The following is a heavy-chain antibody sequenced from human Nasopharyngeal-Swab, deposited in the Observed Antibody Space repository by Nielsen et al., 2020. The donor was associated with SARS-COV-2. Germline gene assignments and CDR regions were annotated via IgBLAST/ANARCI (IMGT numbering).Heavy chain of an antibody. J-gene: IGHJ4*02. CDR3: ARDEAMVRGVIVFDY. D-gene: IGHD3-10*01. V-gene: IGHV3-21*01. Sequence: WIRQPPGKGLEWVSSISSSSSYIYYADSVKGRFTISRDNAKNSLYLQMNSPRAEDTAVYYCARDEAMVRGVIVFDYWGQGTLVTVSS. CDR2: ISSSSSYI.